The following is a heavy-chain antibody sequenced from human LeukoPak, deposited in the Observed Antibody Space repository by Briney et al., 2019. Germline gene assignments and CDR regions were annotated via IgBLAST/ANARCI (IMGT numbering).Heavy chain of an antibody. J-gene: IGHJ4*02. CDR3: ARAGYYDSSGYYNYFDY. D-gene: IGHD3-22*01. CDR1: GGTFSSYA. Sequence: ASVKVSCKASGGTFSSYAISWVRQAPGQGLEWMGGIIPIFGTANYAQKFQGRVTITADESTSTAYMELSSLRSEDTAVYYCARAGYYDSSGYYNYFDYWGQGTLVTVSS. V-gene: IGHV1-69*13. CDR2: IIPIFGTA.